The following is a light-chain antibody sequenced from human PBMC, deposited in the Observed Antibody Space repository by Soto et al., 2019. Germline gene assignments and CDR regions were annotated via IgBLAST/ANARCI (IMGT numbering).Light chain of an antibody. CDR1: QSISNY. CDR3: QQSHSTPYT. Sequence: DIQMTQSPSPLSASVGDRVTITCRASQSISNYLNWYQQKPGQAPNLLIYIASNLHSGVPSRFSGSGSGTDFTLTMSSLQPEDFATYYCQQSHSTPYTFGQGTKLEIK. V-gene: IGKV1-39*01. J-gene: IGKJ2*01. CDR2: IAS.